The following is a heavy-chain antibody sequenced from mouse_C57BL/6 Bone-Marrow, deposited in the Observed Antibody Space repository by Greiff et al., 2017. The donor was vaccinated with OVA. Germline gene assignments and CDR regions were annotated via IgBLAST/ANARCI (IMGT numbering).Heavy chain of an antibody. CDR1: GYTFTSYG. CDR2: IYPRSGNT. CDR3: ARSYGLLY. Sequence: QVTLKESGAELARPGASVKLSCKASGYTFTSYGISWVKQRTGQGLEWIGEIYPRSGNTYYNEKFKGKATLTADKSSSTAYMELRSLTSEDSAVYFCARSYGLLYWGQGTLVTVSA. D-gene: IGHD1-1*02. V-gene: IGHV1-81*01. J-gene: IGHJ3*01.